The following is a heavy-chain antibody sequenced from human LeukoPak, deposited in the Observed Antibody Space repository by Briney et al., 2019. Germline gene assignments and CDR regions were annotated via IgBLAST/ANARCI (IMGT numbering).Heavy chain of an antibody. CDR2: IYYSGNTNSGST. V-gene: IGHV4-59*01. Sequence: PSETLSLTCTVSGGSISSYYWSWIRQPPGKGLEWIGYIYYSGNTNSGSTNYNPSLKSRVTISVDTSKNQFSLKLSSVTAADTAGYFWAIGRAPPTVWGEETLFTAS. CDR3: AIGRAPPTV. D-gene: IGHD4-17*01. J-gene: IGHJ4*02. CDR1: GGSISSYY.